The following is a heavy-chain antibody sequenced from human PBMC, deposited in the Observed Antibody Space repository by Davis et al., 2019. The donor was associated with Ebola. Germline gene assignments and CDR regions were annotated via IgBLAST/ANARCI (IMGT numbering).Heavy chain of an antibody. Sequence: PSETLSLTCTVSGGSISSSSYYWGWIRQPPGKGLEWIGSIYYSGSTYYNPSLKSRVTISVDTSKNQFSLKLSSVTAADTAVYYCARRAVARQFDPWGQGTLVTVSS. CDR2: IYYSGST. V-gene: IGHV4-39*01. J-gene: IGHJ5*02. CDR3: ARRAVARQFDP. CDR1: GGSISSSSYY. D-gene: IGHD6-19*01.